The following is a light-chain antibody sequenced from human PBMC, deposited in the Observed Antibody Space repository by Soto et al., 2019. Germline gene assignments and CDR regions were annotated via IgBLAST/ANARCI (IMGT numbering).Light chain of an antibody. Sequence: QSALTLPPSASGTPGQRVTISCSGSSSNIGSNYVYWYQQLPGTAPKLLIYRNNQRPSGVPDRFSGSKSGTSASLAISGLRSEDEADYYCAAWDDSLSGRVVFGGGTKLTVL. CDR3: AAWDDSLSGRVV. CDR2: RNN. CDR1: SSNIGSNY. V-gene: IGLV1-47*01. J-gene: IGLJ2*01.